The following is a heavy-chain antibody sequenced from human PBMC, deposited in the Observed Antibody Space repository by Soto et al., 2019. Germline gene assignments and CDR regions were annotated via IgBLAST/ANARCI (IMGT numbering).Heavy chain of an antibody. V-gene: IGHV1-69*04. D-gene: IGHD2-21*02. CDR3: ARDAGPYCGGDCYVYFDY. J-gene: IGHJ4*02. Sequence: ASVKVSCKASGGTFSSYTISWVRQAPGQGLEWMGRIIPILGIANYAQKFQGRVTITADKSTSTAYMELSSLRSEDTAVYYCARDAGPYCGGDCYVYFDYWGQGTLVTVSS. CDR2: IIPILGIA. CDR1: GGTFSSYT.